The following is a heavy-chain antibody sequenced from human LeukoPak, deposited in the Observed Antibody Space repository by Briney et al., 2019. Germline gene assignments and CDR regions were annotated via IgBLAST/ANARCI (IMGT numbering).Heavy chain of an antibody. CDR2: IHLDGRTT. J-gene: IGHJ4*02. Sequence: GGSLRLSCAASGFTFSSYWMHWVRQRPGKGLVWVSRIHLDGRTTNYADSVKGRFTISRDNAKNSLALEMNSLRPEDTAVYYCARGGSPSDYWGQGTLVSVSS. V-gene: IGHV3-74*01. CDR1: GFTFSSYW. D-gene: IGHD3-16*01. CDR3: ARGGSPSDY.